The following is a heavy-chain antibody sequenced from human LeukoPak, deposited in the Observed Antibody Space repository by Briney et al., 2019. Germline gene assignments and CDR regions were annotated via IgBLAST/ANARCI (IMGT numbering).Heavy chain of an antibody. CDR1: GGSVSSDSYY. Sequence: SETLSLTCTVSGGSVSSDSYYWSWIRRPPGKGLEWVGYIYYSGSTNYNPSLKSRATISVDTSKTQFSLKLSSVTAADTAVYYCARAVTPMGSLGRSLSGMDVWGQGTTVTVSS. V-gene: IGHV4-61*01. J-gene: IGHJ6*02. D-gene: IGHD5-18*01. CDR3: ARAVTPMGSLGRSLSGMDV. CDR2: IYYSGST.